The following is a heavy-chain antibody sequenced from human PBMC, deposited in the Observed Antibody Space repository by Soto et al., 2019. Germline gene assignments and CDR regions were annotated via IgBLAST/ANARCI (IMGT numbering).Heavy chain of an antibody. J-gene: IGHJ4*02. CDR2: ISSSSSYI. CDR1: GFTFSSYS. D-gene: IGHD5-18*01. Sequence: EVQLVESGGGLVKPGGSLRLSCAASGFTFSSYSMNWVRQAPGKGLEWVSSISSSSSYIYYADSVTGRFTISRDNAKNSLYRQMNSLSAEDTAVYYCARDQPGYSYGYGLGYWGQGTLVTVSS. V-gene: IGHV3-21*01. CDR3: ARDQPGYSYGYGLGY.